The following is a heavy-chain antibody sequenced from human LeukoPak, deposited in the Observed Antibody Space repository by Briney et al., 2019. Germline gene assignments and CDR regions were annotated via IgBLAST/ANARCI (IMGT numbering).Heavy chain of an antibody. D-gene: IGHD3-9*01. CDR3: ARGADSNYDILTGYSRIYFDY. J-gene: IGHJ4*02. CDR2: IYHSGST. Sequence: PSETLSLTCAVSGGSISSGGYSWSWIRQPPGKGLEWIGYIYHSGSTYYSPSLKSRVTISVDRSKNQFSLKLSSVTAADTAVYYCARGADSNYDILTGYSRIYFDYWGQGTLVTVSS. V-gene: IGHV4-30-2*01. CDR1: GGSISSGGYS.